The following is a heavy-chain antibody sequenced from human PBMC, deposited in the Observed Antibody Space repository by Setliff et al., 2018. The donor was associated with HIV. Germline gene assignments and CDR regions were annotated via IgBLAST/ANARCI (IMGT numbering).Heavy chain of an antibody. CDR2: IYTSGST. V-gene: IGHV4-61*02. CDR3: ARGA. CDR1: GGSISSGSYY. Sequence: PSETLSLTCTVSGGSISSGSYYWSWIRQPAGKGLEWIGRIYTSGSTNYNPSLKSRVTISVDTSKNQFSLKKTSVTAADTAVYFCARGAWGQGILVTVSS. J-gene: IGHJ5*02.